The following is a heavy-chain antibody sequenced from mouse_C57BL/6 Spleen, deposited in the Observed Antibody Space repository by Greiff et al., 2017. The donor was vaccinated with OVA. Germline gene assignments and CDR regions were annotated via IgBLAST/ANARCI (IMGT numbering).Heavy chain of an antibody. J-gene: IGHJ3*01. CDR2: ISDGGSYT. D-gene: IGHD1-1*01. CDR1: GFTFSSYA. V-gene: IGHV5-4*03. Sequence: DVMLVESGGGLVKPGGSLKLSCAASGFTFSSYAMSWVRQTPEKRLEWVATISDGGSYTYYPDNVKGRFTISRDNAKNNLYLQMSHLKSEDTAMYYCARGPSGSSSWFAYWGQGTLVTVSA. CDR3: ARGPSGSSSWFAY.